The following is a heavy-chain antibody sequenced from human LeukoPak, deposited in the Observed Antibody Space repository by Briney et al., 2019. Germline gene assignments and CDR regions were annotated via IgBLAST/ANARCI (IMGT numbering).Heavy chain of an antibody. J-gene: IGHJ4*02. CDR2: IYYSGST. Sequence: SETLSLTCTVSGGSISSYYWSWIRQPPGKGLEWIGYIYYSGSTNYNPSLKSRVTISVDTSKNQFSLKLSSVTAADTAVYYCARARRDGYPYHFDYWGQGTLVTVSS. CDR3: ARARRDGYPYHFDY. V-gene: IGHV4-59*01. CDR1: GGSISSYY. D-gene: IGHD5-24*01.